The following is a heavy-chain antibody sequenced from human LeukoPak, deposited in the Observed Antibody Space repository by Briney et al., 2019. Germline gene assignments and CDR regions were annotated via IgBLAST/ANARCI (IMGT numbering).Heavy chain of an antibody. J-gene: IGHJ3*02. CDR2: IWYDGSKT. CDR3: ARDTAQRAFDI. D-gene: IGHD6-25*01. V-gene: IGHV3-33*01. CDR1: GFTFSTYG. Sequence: SGGPLRLSCAASGFTFSTYGMHWVRQSPGKGLEWVAVIWYDGSKTHYRDSVKGRFTISRDNSKNTLYLEMNSLRAEDTAVYYCARDTAQRAFDIWGQGTMVTVSS.